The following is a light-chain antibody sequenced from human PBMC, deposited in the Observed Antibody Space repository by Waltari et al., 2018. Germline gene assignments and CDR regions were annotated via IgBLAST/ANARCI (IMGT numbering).Light chain of an antibody. CDR2: WAS. CDR1: QTILFNSNNKNY. Sequence: DVVMTQSPDSLAVSLGERATLNCKSSQTILFNSNNKNYLTWYQQKPGQPPKLLIYWASTRESGAPDRFSGSGSGTDFTLTISSLQAEDVAVYYCQQYYSTPFTFGPGTKVDIK. V-gene: IGKV4-1*01. J-gene: IGKJ3*01. CDR3: QQYYSTPFT.